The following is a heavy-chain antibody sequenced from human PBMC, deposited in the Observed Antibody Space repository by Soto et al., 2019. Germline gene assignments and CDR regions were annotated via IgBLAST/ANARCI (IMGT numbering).Heavy chain of an antibody. D-gene: IGHD2-8*02. CDR2: IYDGDSDT. CDR1: GYAFSSYW. CDR3: ARGYCTATTYRPWFDP. J-gene: IGHJ5*02. Sequence: PVESLTISCQVSGYAFSSYWIAWVLQMPGKGLECMRIIYDGDSDTRYSPSLQCQVTISVDKSIATAYLQWSSLQSSDTFMYYCARGYCTATTYRPWFDPWGQGTLVTVSS. V-gene: IGHV5-51*01.